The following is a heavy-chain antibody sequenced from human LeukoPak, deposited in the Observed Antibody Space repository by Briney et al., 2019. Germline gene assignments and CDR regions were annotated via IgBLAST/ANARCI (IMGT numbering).Heavy chain of an antibody. J-gene: IGHJ4*02. CDR3: AKVTGGDMITYGGLDY. V-gene: IGHV3-23*01. CDR2: ISGGGGST. D-gene: IGHD3-16*01. CDR1: GFTFSSYA. Sequence: GGSLRLSCAASGFTFSSYAMSWVRQAPGKGLEWVSAISGGGGSTYYTDSVKGRFTISRDNSKNTLYLQMNSLRAEDTAVYYCAKVTGGDMITYGGLDYWGQGTLVTVSS.